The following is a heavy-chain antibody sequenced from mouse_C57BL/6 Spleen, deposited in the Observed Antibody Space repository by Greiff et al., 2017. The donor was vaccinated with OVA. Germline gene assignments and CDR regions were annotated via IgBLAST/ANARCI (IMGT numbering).Heavy chain of an antibody. CDR3: AGYYYGSSYDY. CDR2: IYPGDGDT. Sequence: QVHLQQSGPELVKPGASVKISCKASGYAFSSSWMNWVKQRPGKGLEWIGRIYPGDGDTNYNGKFKGKATLTADKSSSTAYMQLSSLTSEDSAVYFCAGYYYGSSYDYWGQGTTLTVSS. D-gene: IGHD1-1*01. J-gene: IGHJ2*01. CDR1: GYAFSSSW. V-gene: IGHV1-82*01.